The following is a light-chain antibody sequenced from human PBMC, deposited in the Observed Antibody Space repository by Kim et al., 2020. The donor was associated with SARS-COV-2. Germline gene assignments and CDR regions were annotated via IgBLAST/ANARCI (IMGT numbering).Light chain of an antibody. V-gene: IGKV3-20*01. CDR1: QSITTNF. J-gene: IGKJ1*01. CDR2: DAS. CDR3: QQYHSSPRT. Sequence: SPGERATLSCRASQSITTNFLAWFQQKPGQAPRLLVYDASSRATGIPDRFSGSGSGTDFTLIISRLEPEDFAVYYCQQYHSSPRTFGQGTKVDIK.